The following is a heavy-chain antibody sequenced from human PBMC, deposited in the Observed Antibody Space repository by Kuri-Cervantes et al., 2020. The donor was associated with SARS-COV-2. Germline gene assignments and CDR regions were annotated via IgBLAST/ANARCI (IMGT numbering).Heavy chain of an antibody. V-gene: IGHV1-69*13. CDR3: ARAGLGLRFLEWSAANYYYYYGMDV. CDR1: GGTFSSYA. D-gene: IGHD3-3*01. CDR2: IIPIFATS. Sequence: SVKVSCKASGGTFSSYAISWVRQAPGQGLEWMGGIIPIFATSNYAQKFQGRVTITADESTSTAYMELSSLRSEDTAVYYCARAGLGLRFLEWSAANYYYYYGMDVWGQGTTVTVSS. J-gene: IGHJ6*02.